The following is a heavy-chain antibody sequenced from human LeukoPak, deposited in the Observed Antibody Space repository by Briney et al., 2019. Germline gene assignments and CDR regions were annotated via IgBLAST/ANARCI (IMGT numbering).Heavy chain of an antibody. J-gene: IGHJ5*02. CDR3: ARDRPPIPASQYCSSTSCQNRRTNWFDP. CDR1: GFTFSSYS. CDR2: ISSSSSYI. D-gene: IGHD2-2*01. Sequence: GGSLRLSCAASGFTFSSYSMNWVRQAPGKGLEWVSSISSSSSYIYYADSVKGRFTISRDNAKNSLYLQMNSLRAGDTAVYYCARDRPPIPASQYCSSTSCQNRRTNWFDPWGQGTLVTVSS. V-gene: IGHV3-21*01.